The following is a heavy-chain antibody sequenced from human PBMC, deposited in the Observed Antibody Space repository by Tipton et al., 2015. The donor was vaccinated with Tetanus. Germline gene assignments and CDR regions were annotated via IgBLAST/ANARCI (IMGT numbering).Heavy chain of an antibody. V-gene: IGHV3-23*01. Sequence: GSLRLSCAASGFTFSSYWMHWVRQAPGKGLVWVSAISGSGGSTYYADSVKGRFTISRDNSKNTLYLQMNSLRAEDTAVYYCAKNLEGYDSSGYDAFDVWGQGTMVTVSS. CDR2: ISGSGGST. J-gene: IGHJ3*01. D-gene: IGHD3-22*01. CDR1: GFTFSSYW. CDR3: AKNLEGYDSSGYDAFDV.